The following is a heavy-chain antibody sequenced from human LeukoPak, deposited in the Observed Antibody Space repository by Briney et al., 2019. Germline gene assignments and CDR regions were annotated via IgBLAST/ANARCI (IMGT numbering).Heavy chain of an antibody. D-gene: IGHD3-10*01. CDR2: IWYDGSNK. Sequence: PGGSLRLSCAASGFTFSSYGMHWVRQAPGKGLEWVAVIWYDGSNKYYADSVKGRFTIFRDNSKNTLYLQMNSLRAEDTAVYYCARDSAMVRVFDYWGQGTLVTVSS. CDR1: GFTFSSYG. CDR3: ARDSAMVRVFDY. J-gene: IGHJ4*02. V-gene: IGHV3-33*01.